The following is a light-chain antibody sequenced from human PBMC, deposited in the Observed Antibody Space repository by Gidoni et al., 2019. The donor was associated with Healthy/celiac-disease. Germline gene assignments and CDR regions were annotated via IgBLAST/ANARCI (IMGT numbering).Light chain of an antibody. Sequence: SRMTQSQSSFSASTGDRVTITCRASEGISSYLAWYQQKPGKAPKLLIYAASTLQSGVPSRFSGSGSGTDFSLTISCLQSEDFATYYCQQYYSYPRTFGGGTKVEIK. CDR1: EGISSY. CDR2: AAS. V-gene: IGKV1-8*01. CDR3: QQYYSYPRT. J-gene: IGKJ4*01.